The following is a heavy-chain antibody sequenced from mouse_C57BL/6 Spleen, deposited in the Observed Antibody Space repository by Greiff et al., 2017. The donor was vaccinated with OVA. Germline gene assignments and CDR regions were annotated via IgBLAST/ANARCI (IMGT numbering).Heavy chain of an antibody. CDR3: ANPYD. V-gene: IGHV5-17*01. CDR2: ISSGSSTI. Sequence: EVKLVESGGGLVKPGGSLKLSCAASRFTFSDYGMHWVRQAPEKGLEWVAYISSGSSTIYYADTVKGRFTISRDNAKNTLFLQMTSLRSEDTAMYYCANPYDWGQGTLVTVSA. CDR1: RFTFSDYG. D-gene: IGHD1-1*01. J-gene: IGHJ3*01.